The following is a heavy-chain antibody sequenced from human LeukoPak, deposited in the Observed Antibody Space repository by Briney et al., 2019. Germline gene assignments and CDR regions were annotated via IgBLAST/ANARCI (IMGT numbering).Heavy chain of an antibody. D-gene: IGHD4/OR15-4a*01. CDR3: ARDQGRDYAPLGSATQVH. CDR2: ITGSGDTT. J-gene: IGHJ4*02. CDR1: GVTFSSYA. V-gene: IGHV3-23*01. Sequence: GGSLRLSCVASGVTFSSYAMSWVRRTPGKGLEWVSSITGSGDTTHYADSVKGRFTISRDTSMNTLFLQLSNLRVEDTAVYFCARDQGRDYAPLGSATQVHWGQGTLVAVSS.